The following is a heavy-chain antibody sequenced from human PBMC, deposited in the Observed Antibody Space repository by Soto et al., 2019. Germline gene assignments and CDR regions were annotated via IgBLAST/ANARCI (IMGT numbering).Heavy chain of an antibody. CDR1: GYTFTSYG. J-gene: IGHJ5*02. Sequence: ASVKVSCKASGYTFTSYGISWVRQAPGQGLEWMGWISAYNGNTNYAHKLQGRVTMTTDTSTSTAYMELRSLRSDDTAVYYCARANSSTWYKLEYKWFDPWGQGTQVPVSS. CDR3: ARANSSTWYKLEYKWFDP. D-gene: IGHD6-13*01. V-gene: IGHV1-18*04. CDR2: ISAYNGNT.